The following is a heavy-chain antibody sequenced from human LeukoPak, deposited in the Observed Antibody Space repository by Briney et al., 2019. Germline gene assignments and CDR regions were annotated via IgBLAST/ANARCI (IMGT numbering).Heavy chain of an antibody. Sequence: ASVKVSCKASGYTFTGYYMHWVRQAPGQGLEGMAWINPNSGGTNYAQKFQGRVTMTRDTSISTAYMELSRLRSDDTAVYYCAREYSYYGSGSYPPAYWGQGTLVTVSS. D-gene: IGHD3-10*01. J-gene: IGHJ4*02. V-gene: IGHV1-2*02. CDR3: AREYSYYGSGSYPPAY. CDR1: GYTFTGYY. CDR2: INPNSGGT.